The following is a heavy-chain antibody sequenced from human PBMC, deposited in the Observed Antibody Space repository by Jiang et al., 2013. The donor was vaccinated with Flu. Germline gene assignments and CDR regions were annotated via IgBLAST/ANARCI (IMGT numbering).Heavy chain of an antibody. D-gene: IGHD6-6*01. J-gene: IGHJ4*02. CDR1: EFTFSSYW. V-gene: IGHV3-7*01. Sequence: VQLVESGGGLVQPGGSLRLSCAASEFTFSSYWMGWVRQAPGKGLEWVAHISQGGTQIYYVDSVKGRFTISRDNAKNSLYLQMDSLRADDTAVYYCTRVVYSSSRPLYFDYWGQGTLVTVSS. CDR2: ISQGGTQI. CDR3: TRVVYSSSRPLYFDY.